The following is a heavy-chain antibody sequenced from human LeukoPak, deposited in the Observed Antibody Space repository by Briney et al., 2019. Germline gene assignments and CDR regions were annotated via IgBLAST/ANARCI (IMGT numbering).Heavy chain of an antibody. Sequence: GGSLRLSCAASGFTFSDYYMNWIRQAPGKGLERVSYISGSGDSKFYAGSVKGRFTISRDNAKNSLYLQMNSLRAEDTAVYYCARRTYSNYFFDYWGQGTLVTVSS. J-gene: IGHJ4*02. V-gene: IGHV3-11*01. D-gene: IGHD4-11*01. CDR1: GFTFSDYY. CDR2: ISGSGDSK. CDR3: ARRTYSNYFFDY.